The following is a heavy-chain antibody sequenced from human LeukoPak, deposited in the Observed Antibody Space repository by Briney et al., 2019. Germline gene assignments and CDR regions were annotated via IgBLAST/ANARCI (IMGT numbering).Heavy chain of an antibody. J-gene: IGHJ4*02. CDR1: GYTFTNYA. Sequence: ASVKVSCKASGYTFTNYAMHWVRQTPGQRLEWMGWINTGNGNTKYSQEFQGRVTITRDTSANTAYMELSSLRSEDMAVYYCARAVKYRSGPLDYWGQGTLVTVSS. CDR3: ARAVKYRSGPLDY. V-gene: IGHV1-3*03. CDR2: INTGNGNT. D-gene: IGHD6-19*01.